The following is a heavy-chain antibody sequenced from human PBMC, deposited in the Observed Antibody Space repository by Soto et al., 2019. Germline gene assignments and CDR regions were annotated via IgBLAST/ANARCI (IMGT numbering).Heavy chain of an antibody. CDR1: GSTLTGYY. J-gene: IGHJ4*01. D-gene: IGHD2-21*02. CDR2: INPNSGGT. V-gene: IGHV1-2*04. Sequence: DPVYVSWKASGSTLTGYYMHRVCRAPGQRPEWMGWINPNSGGTNYAQKFQGWVTMTRDTSISTAYMELSRLRSDDMAVYYCARQRKTVVTQAYFDHWG. CDR3: ARQRKTVVTQAYFDH.